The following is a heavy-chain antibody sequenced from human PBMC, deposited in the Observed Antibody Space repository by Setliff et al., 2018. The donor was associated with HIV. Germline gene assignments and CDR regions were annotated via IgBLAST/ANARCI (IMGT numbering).Heavy chain of an antibody. D-gene: IGHD3-9*01. CDR1: GYTFSDYN. CDR2: MHPNTGAT. CDR3: ARVDPTAYHYHMDV. Sequence: VKVSCKAAGYTFSDYNIHWMRQAPGQAFEWMGWMHPNTGATSYAQKFQGRVSMTRDMSISTAYMELARLRSDDSAVYYCARVDPTAYHYHMDVWGKGTTVTVSS. J-gene: IGHJ6*03. V-gene: IGHV1-2*02.